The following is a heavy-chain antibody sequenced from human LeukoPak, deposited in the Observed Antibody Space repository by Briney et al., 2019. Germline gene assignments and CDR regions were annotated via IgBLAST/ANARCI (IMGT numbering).Heavy chain of an antibody. D-gene: IGHD6-19*01. CDR2: ISHSGGST. J-gene: IGHJ4*02. CDR3: AKVGKAGVYFDY. CDR1: GFTFSSYA. V-gene: IGHV3-23*01. Sequence: GGSLRLSCAASGFTFSSYAMSWVRQAPGKGLEWVSAISHSGGSTYYADSVKGRFTISRDNSKNTLYLQMNSLRAEDTAVYYCAKVGKAGVYFDYWGQGTLVTVSS.